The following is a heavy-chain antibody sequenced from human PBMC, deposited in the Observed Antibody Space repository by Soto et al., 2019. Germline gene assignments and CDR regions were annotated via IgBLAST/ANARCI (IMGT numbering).Heavy chain of an antibody. V-gene: IGHV4-34*01. D-gene: IGHD3-9*01. Sequence: SETLSLTCAVYGGSFSGYYWSWIRQPPGKGLEWIGEINHSGSTNYNPSLKSRVTISVDTSKNQFSLKLSSVTAAGTAVYYCARGRRVRYFDWLSVPWLYWGQGTLVTVSS. CDR3: ARGRRVRYFDWLSVPWLY. CDR1: GGSFSGYY. J-gene: IGHJ4*02. CDR2: INHSGST.